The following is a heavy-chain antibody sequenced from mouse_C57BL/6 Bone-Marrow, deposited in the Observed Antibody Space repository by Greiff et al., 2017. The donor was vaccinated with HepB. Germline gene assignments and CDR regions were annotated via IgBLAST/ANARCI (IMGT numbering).Heavy chain of an antibody. Sequence: QVQLKQPGAELVKPGASVKLSCKASGYTFTSYWMQWVKQRPGQGLEWIGEIDPSDSYTNYNQKFKGKATLTVDTSSSTAYIQRSSLTSADSAVYDCARTPRVTTVVAWDYFDDWGEGTTLTVSS. CDR2: IDPSDSYT. CDR3: ARTPRVTTVVAWDYFDD. D-gene: IGHD1-1*01. J-gene: IGHJ2*01. V-gene: IGHV1-50*01. CDR1: GYTFTSYW.